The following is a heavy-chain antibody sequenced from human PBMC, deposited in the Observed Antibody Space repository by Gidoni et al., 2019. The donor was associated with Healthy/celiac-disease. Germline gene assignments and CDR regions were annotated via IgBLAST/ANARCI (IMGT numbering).Heavy chain of an antibody. CDR1: GYTFTGYY. D-gene: IGHD6-19*01. J-gene: IGHJ4*02. V-gene: IGHV1-2*02. CDR2: INPNSGGT. CDR3: ARGEAEAGTLCRY. Sequence: QVQLVQSGAEAKKPGASVKVYCKAAGYTFTGYYMHWVRQAPGQGLEWMGWINPNSGGTNYAQKFQGRVTMTRDTSISTAYMELSRLRSDDTAVYYCARGEAEAGTLCRYWGQGTLVTVSS.